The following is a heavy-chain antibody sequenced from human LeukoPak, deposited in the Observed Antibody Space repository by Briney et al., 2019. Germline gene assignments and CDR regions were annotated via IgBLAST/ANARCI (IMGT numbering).Heavy chain of an antibody. Sequence: SETLSLTCTVSGGSISSNSYYWGWIRQPPGKGLEWIGSIYYSGSTYYNPSLKSRVTISVDTSKNQFSLKLSSVTAADTAVYYCARQQASYYDSSGYYSTNFDYWGQGILVTVSS. J-gene: IGHJ4*02. CDR2: IYYSGST. CDR3: ARQQASYYDSSGYYSTNFDY. D-gene: IGHD3-22*01. V-gene: IGHV4-39*01. CDR1: GGSISSNSYY.